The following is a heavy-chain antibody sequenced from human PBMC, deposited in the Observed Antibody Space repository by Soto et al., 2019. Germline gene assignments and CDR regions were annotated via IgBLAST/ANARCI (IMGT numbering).Heavy chain of an antibody. CDR1: GFTFTTFA. D-gene: IGHD2-8*01. CDR3: VRGSSCSNGVRYNLGWFGP. J-gene: IGHJ5*02. CDR2: IWPDGNDK. Sequence: QVQLVESGGGVVQPGRSLRLSCTASGFTFTTFALHWVRQGPAKGLEWVAIIWPDGNDKYYADSVKGRFTISSDNSKNKLFLQMNSLRAEDTAVYYCVRGSSCSNGVRYNLGWFGPWGQGTLVTVSS. V-gene: IGHV3-33*01.